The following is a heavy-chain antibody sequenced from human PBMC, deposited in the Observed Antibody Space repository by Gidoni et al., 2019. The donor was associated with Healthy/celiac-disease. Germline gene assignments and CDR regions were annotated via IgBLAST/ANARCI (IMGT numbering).Heavy chain of an antibody. Sequence: EVQLLESGGGLVQPGGSLRLSCAASGFTFSSYAMSWVRQAPGKGLERVSAISGSGGSTYYADSVKGRFTISRDNSKNTLYLQMNSLRAEDTAVYYCAKDLGYGGNSAYWGQGTLVTVSS. D-gene: IGHD4-17*01. V-gene: IGHV3-23*01. J-gene: IGHJ4*02. CDR1: GFTFSSYA. CDR2: ISGSGGST. CDR3: AKDLGYGGNSAY.